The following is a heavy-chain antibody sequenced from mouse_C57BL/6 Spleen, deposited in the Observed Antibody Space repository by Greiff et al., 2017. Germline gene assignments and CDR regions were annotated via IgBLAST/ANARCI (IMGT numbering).Heavy chain of an antibody. CDR2: IHPNSGST. J-gene: IGHJ1*03. CDR1: GYTFTSYW. D-gene: IGHD1-1*01. V-gene: IGHV1-64*01. CDR3: ARGVTTVVATPTSEV. Sequence: QVQLQQSGAELVKPGASVKLSCTASGYTFTSYWMHWVKQRPGQGLEWIGMIHPNSGSTNYNEKFKSKATLTVDKSSSTAYMQLSSLTSEDSAVYYYARGVTTVVATPTSEVWGTGTTVTVSS.